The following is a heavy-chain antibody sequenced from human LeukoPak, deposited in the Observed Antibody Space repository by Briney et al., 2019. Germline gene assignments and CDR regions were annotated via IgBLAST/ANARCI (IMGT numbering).Heavy chain of an antibody. CDR2: IYYSGST. Sequence: SETLSLTCTVSGGSISSYYWSWIRQPPAKGLEWIGYIYYSGSTNYNPSLKGRVTISVDTSKNQFSLKLSSVTAADTAVYYCATGGYSYGVYYFDYWGQGTLVTVSS. D-gene: IGHD5-18*01. J-gene: IGHJ4*02. CDR1: GGSISSYY. V-gene: IGHV4-59*01. CDR3: ATGGYSYGVYYFDY.